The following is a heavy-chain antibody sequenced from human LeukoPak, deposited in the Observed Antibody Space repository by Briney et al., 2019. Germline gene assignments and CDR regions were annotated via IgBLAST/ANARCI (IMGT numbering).Heavy chain of an antibody. Sequence: TSETLSLTCTVSGGSISSYYWSWIRQPPGKGLEWIGYIYYSGSTNYNPSLKSRVTISVDTSKNQFSLKLSSVTAADTAVYYCARDYPGIAAAQNAYYFDYWGQGTLVTVSS. CDR3: ARDYPGIAAAQNAYYFDY. CDR2: IYYSGST. V-gene: IGHV4-59*12. D-gene: IGHD6-13*01. CDR1: GGSISSYY. J-gene: IGHJ4*02.